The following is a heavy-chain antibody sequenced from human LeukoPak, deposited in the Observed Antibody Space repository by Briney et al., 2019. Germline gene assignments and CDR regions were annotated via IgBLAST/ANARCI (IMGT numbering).Heavy chain of an antibody. D-gene: IGHD2-2*01. CDR3: ARDRRCSSTRCYYFDY. V-gene: IGHV3-7*04. Sequence: PGGSLRLSCAASGFTFSSYWMTWLRQPPGKGLEWVANIKQDGSEKYYVDSVKGRFTISRDNAKNSLYMQMNSLRAEDTAVYYCARDRRCSSTRCYYFDYWGEGTLVTVSS. J-gene: IGHJ4*02. CDR2: IKQDGSEK. CDR1: GFTFSSYW.